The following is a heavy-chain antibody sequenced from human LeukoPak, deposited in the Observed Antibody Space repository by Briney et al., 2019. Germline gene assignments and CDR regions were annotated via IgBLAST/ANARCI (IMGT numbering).Heavy chain of an antibody. D-gene: IGHD5-24*01. Sequence: ASVKVSCKVSGYSLTEVSMHWVRQAPGKGLEWMGGFEPEDGETIYAQNFQGRVTVTEDTFTDTAYMELNSLRSEDTAVYHCAIGAMGIWGQGTMVTVSS. CDR2: FEPEDGET. CDR1: GYSLTEVS. V-gene: IGHV1-24*01. J-gene: IGHJ3*02. CDR3: AIGAMGI.